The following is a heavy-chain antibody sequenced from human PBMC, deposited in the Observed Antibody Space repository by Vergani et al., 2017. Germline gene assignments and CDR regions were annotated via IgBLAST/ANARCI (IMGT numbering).Heavy chain of an antibody. D-gene: IGHD6-6*01. V-gene: IGHV3-23*04. J-gene: IGHJ4*02. CDR3: LRAARFFAQFEY. CDR2: ISGSGGST. Sequence: VQLVESGGGVVQPGRSLRLSCAASGFTFSSYAMSWVRQAPGKGLEWVSAISGSGGSTYYADSVKGRFTISRDNSKNTLYLQMNSLRAEDTAVYYCLRAARFFAQFEYWGQGTLVTVSS. CDR1: GFTFSSYA.